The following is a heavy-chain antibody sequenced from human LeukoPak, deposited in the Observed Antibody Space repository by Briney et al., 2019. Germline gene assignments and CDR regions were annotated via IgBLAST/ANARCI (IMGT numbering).Heavy chain of an antibody. V-gene: IGHV1-8*01. J-gene: IGHJ4*02. D-gene: IGHD3-10*01. Sequence: ASVKVSCKASGYTFTSYDINWVRQATGQGLEWMGWMNPNGGNTGYAQKFQGRVTMTRNTSISTAYMELSSLRSEDTAVYYCARGGRFGEFPGYWGQGTLVTVSS. CDR2: MNPNGGNT. CDR1: GYTFTSYD. CDR3: ARGGRFGEFPGY.